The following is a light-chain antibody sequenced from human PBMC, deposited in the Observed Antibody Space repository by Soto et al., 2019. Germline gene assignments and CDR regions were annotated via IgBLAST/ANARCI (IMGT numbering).Light chain of an antibody. V-gene: IGLV1-40*01. J-gene: IGLJ1*01. CDR3: QSYDSSLSTYV. CDR1: SSNIGAGYD. Sequence: QLVLTQPPSVSGAPGQRVTISCTGSSSNIGAGYDVHWYQQLPGTAPKLLIYGNSNRPSGVPDRFSGSKSATSASLAITGLQAEDEADYYCQSYDSSLSTYVFGTGTKLTVL. CDR2: GNS.